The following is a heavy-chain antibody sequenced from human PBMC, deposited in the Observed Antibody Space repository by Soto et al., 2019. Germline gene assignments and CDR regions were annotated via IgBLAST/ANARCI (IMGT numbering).Heavy chain of an antibody. D-gene: IGHD1-26*01. CDR3: ARQDALWDVSGLDY. J-gene: IGHJ4*02. CDR1: GYAFARYA. Sequence: QVQLVQSGAEETKPGASVKVSCKASGYAFARYAIHWVRQAPGQGPEWMGWINGGNGKTKYLQRFQGRLTITTDTPATTVYMELSSLRAEDTAVYYCARQDALWDVSGLDYWGQGPLVAVSS. CDR2: INGGNGKT. V-gene: IGHV1-3*05.